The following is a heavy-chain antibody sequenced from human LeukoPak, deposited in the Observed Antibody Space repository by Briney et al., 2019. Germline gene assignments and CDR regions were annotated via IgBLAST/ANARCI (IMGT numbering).Heavy chain of an antibody. CDR2: ISYDGSNK. CDR3: AKDRTHITMVRGVMGYYGMDV. V-gene: IGHV3-30*18. Sequence: GGSLRLSCAASGFTFSSYGMHWVRQAPGKGLEWVAVISYDGSNKYYADSVKGRFTISRDNSKNTLYLQMNSLRAEDTAVYYCAKDRTHITMVRGVMGYYGMDVWGKGTMVTVSS. D-gene: IGHD3-10*01. CDR1: GFTFSSYG. J-gene: IGHJ6*04.